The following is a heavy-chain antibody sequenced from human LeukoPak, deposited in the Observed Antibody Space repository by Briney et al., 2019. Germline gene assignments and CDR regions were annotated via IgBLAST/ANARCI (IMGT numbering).Heavy chain of an antibody. CDR3: ARGGPSSVGD. Sequence: ETLSLTCTVSGGSISSYYWSWIRQPPGKGLEWIGYIYYSGSTNYNPSPKSRVTISVDTSKNQFSLKLSSVTAADTAVYYCARGGPSSVGDWGQGTLVTVSS. J-gene: IGHJ4*02. CDR1: GGSISSYY. D-gene: IGHD1-26*01. V-gene: IGHV4-59*01. CDR2: IYYSGST.